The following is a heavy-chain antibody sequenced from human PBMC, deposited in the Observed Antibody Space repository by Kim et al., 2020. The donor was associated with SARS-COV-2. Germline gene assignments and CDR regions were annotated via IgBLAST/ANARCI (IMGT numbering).Heavy chain of an antibody. J-gene: IGHJ4*02. D-gene: IGHD2-15*01. CDR2: S. V-gene: IGHV1-8*01. CDR3: ARGMSDGNAPNY. Sequence: SGYAQEFQGRVTMTRNPSTSTAYMGLSSLRSEDTAVYYCARGMSDGNAPNYWGQGTLVTVSS.